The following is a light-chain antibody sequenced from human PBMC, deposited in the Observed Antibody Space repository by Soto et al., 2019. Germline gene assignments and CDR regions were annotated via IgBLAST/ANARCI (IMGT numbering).Light chain of an antibody. CDR3: MQALQTPRT. Sequence: DIVMTQSPLSLPVTPGEPASISCRSSRSLLHSNGYNYLDWYLQKPGQSPQLLIYLGSNRASGVPDRFSGSGSGTDFTLKISRAEAEDVRVYYCMQALQTPRTFGQGTKVEIK. CDR2: LGS. CDR1: RSLLHSNGYNY. J-gene: IGKJ1*01. V-gene: IGKV2-28*01.